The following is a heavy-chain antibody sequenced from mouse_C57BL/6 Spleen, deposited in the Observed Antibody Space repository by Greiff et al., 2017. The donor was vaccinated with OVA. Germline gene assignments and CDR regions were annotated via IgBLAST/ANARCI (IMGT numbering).Heavy chain of an antibody. V-gene: IGHV5-17*01. CDR3: ARSTVVEKFAY. J-gene: IGHJ3*01. D-gene: IGHD1-1*01. Sequence: EVMLVESGGGLVKPGGSLKLSCAASGFTFSDYGMHWVRQAPEKGLEWVAYISSGSSTIYYADTVKGRFTISRDNAKNTLFLQMTSLRSEDTAMYYCARSTVVEKFAYWGQGTLVTVSA. CDR1: GFTFSDYG. CDR2: ISSGSSTI.